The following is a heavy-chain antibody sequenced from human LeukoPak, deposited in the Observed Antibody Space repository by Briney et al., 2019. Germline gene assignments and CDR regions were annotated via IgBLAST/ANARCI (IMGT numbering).Heavy chain of an antibody. CDR3: ASTWRDYDFWSGYYTLDY. J-gene: IGHJ4*02. Sequence: PSETLSLTCTVSGGSISSYYWSWIRQPAGKGLEWIGRIYTSGSTNYNPSLKSRVTMSVDTSKNQFSLKLSSVTAADTAVYYCASTWRDYDFWSGYYTLDYWGQGTLVTVSS. V-gene: IGHV4-4*07. D-gene: IGHD3-3*01. CDR2: IYTSGST. CDR1: GGSISSYY.